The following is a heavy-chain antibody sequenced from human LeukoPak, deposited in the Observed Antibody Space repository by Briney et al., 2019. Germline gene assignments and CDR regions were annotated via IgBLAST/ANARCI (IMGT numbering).Heavy chain of an antibody. CDR2: IRYDGSNK. CDR3: AKDGAGYSSGWSVDY. Sequence: PGGSLRLSCAASGFTFSSYGMHWVRQAPGKGLEWVAFIRYDGSNKYYADSVKGRFTISRDNSKSTLYLQMNSLRAEDTAVYYCAKDGAGYSSGWSVDYWGQGTLVTVSS. CDR1: GFTFSSYG. D-gene: IGHD6-19*01. V-gene: IGHV3-30*02. J-gene: IGHJ4*02.